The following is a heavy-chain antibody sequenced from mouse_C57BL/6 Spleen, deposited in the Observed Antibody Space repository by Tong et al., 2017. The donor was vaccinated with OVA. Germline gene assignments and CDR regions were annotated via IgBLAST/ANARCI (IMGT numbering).Heavy chain of an antibody. CDR2: ISSGSSTI. CDR1: GFTFSDYG. D-gene: IGHD1-1*01. Sequence: EVQLQESGGGLVKPGGSLKLSCAASGFTFSDYGMHWVRQAPEKGLEWVAYISSGSSTIYYADTVKGRFTISRENAKNTLYLEMSSLRSEDTAMYYCARRGTDYAMDYWGQGTSVTVSS. V-gene: IGHV5-17*01. CDR3: ARRGTDYAMDY. J-gene: IGHJ4*01.